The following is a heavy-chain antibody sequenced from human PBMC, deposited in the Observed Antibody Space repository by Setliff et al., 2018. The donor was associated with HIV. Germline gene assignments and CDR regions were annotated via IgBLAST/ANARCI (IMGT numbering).Heavy chain of an antibody. Sequence: PSETLSLTCSVSGGSMSGTFYWSWIRQPAGKGLEWIGHIYTSGSATFNPSLKSRVTISLDTSKNQFSLKLSSVTAADTAVYYCARVPLYCSGGKCFSIGAFHIWGQGTTVTVSS. CDR3: ARVPLYCSGGKCFSIGAFHI. CDR2: IYTSGSA. CDR1: GGSMSGTFY. V-gene: IGHV4-61*09. J-gene: IGHJ3*02. D-gene: IGHD2-15*01.